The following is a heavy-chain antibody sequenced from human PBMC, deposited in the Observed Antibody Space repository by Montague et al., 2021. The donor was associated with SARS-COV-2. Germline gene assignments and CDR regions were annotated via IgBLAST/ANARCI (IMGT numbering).Heavy chain of an antibody. CDR1: GFIFSSYA. D-gene: IGHD3-3*01. CDR2: ISGSGGST. CDR3: AKDPHYGFWSGYYLDY. Sequence: SLRISCAASGFIFSSYAMSWVRQAPGKGLEWVSAISGSGGSTYYADSVKGRFTISRDNSKNTLYLQMNSLRAEDTAVYYCAKDPHYGFWSGYYLDYWGQGTLVTVSS. J-gene: IGHJ4*02. V-gene: IGHV3-23*01.